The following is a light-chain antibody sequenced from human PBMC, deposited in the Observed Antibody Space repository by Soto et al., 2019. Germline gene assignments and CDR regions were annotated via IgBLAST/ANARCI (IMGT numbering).Light chain of an antibody. CDR2: GVS. J-gene: IGKJ5*01. CDR1: QSVSSSY. CDR3: QHYVNSPPIT. V-gene: IGKV3-20*01. Sequence: EIVLTQSPGTLSLSPGERATLSCRASQSVSSSYLAWYQQKPGQAPRLLIYGVSSMATGIPDRFSGSGSGTDFTLTISRLEPKDFAVYYCQHYVNSPPITFGQGTLLEIK.